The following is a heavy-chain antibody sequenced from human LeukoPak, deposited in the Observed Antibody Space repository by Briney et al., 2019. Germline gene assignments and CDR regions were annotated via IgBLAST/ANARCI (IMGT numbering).Heavy chain of an antibody. Sequence: SETLSLTCSVSDGSINSYYWNWIRRPPGKGLEWIGYIYYNGNTNYSPSLKSRVTMSVDTSKNLFSLKLSSVTAADTAVYYCARGVIILVRGVNYSMDVWGQGTTVTVSS. CDR3: ARGVIILVRGVNYSMDV. V-gene: IGHV4-59*01. CDR2: IYYNGNT. J-gene: IGHJ6*02. D-gene: IGHD3-10*01. CDR1: DGSINSYY.